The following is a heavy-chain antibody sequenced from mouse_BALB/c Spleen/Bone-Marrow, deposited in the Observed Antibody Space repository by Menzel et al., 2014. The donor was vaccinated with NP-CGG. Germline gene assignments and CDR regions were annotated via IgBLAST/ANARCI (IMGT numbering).Heavy chain of an antibody. V-gene: IGHV4-1*02. CDR2: INPDSSTI. CDR1: GFDFXRXW. Sequence: EVQLQESGGGLVQPGGSLKLSCAASGFDFXRXWXTWVRQAPXXGLEWIXXINPDSSTINYTPSLKEKFIISRDNAKNTLYLQMSKVRSEDTSLYYCAKSYYYGYVAYWGQGTLVTVPA. D-gene: IGHD1-2*01. CDR3: AKSYYYGYVAY. J-gene: IGHJ3*01.